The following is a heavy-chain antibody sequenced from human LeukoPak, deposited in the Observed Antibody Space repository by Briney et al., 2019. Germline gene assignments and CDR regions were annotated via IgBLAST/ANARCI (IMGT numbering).Heavy chain of an antibody. D-gene: IGHD6-13*01. CDR2: INHSGST. CDR3: ARLGGRGRIAAAGTVWFDP. V-gene: IGHV4-34*01. CDR1: GGTFSGYY. Sequence: ASETLSLTCAAYGGTFSGYYWSWIRQPPGKGLEWIGEINHSGSTNYNPSLKNRVTISVDTSKNQFSLKLRSVTAADTAVYYCARLGGRGRIAAAGTVWFDPWGQGTLVTVSS. J-gene: IGHJ5*02.